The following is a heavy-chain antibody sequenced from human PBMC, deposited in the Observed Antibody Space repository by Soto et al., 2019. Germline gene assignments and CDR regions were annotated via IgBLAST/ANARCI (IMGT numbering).Heavy chain of an antibody. J-gene: IGHJ6*02. CDR3: ASTYYYGSGSYLNYYYYGMDV. Sequence: GGSLRLSCAASGFTFSSYAMSWVRQAPGKGLEWVSSMSGAGRSSYDADSVKGRFTISRDNSKNTLYLQMNSLRAEDTAVYYCASTYYYGSGSYLNYYYYGMDVWGQGTTVTVSS. CDR2: MSGAGRSS. V-gene: IGHV3-23*01. CDR1: GFTFSSYA. D-gene: IGHD3-10*01.